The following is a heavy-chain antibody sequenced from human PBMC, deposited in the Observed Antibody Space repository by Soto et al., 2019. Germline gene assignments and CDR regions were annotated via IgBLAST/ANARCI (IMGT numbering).Heavy chain of an antibody. V-gene: IGHV4-31*03. J-gene: IGHJ6*02. Sequence: QVQLQESGPGLVKPSQTLSLTCSVSGGSISSGGYYWNWIRQLPGKGLEWIGYIHYSGSTYYNPSLKSRVTISEDTSKSLFSLKLSSVTAADTAVYYCARGQLLSDNMEVWGQGTTVTVSS. CDR2: IHYSGST. D-gene: IGHD2-2*01. CDR1: GGSISSGGYY. CDR3: ARGQLLSDNMEV.